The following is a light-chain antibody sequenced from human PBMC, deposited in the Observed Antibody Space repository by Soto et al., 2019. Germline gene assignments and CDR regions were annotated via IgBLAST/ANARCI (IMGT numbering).Light chain of an antibody. CDR3: QQFGTSPIT. V-gene: IGKV3-20*01. J-gene: IGKJ5*01. Sequence: EIVLTQSPGTLSLSPGERATLSCRASQSVSSSYLAWYQQKPGQAPRLLIYGASSRAIGIPDRFSGSGSGTDFTLTISRLEPEDFAVYYCQQFGTSPITFGQGTRLESK. CDR2: GAS. CDR1: QSVSSSY.